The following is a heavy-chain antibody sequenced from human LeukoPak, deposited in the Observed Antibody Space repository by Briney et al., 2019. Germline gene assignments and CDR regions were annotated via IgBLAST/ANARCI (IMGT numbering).Heavy chain of an antibody. J-gene: IGHJ1*01. CDR3: ATGNYYDSSGYYYGYFQH. V-gene: IGHV1-2*02. D-gene: IGHD3-22*01. CDR1: GYTFTGYY. Sequence: GASVKVSCKASGYTFTGYYMHWVRQAPGQGLEWMGWINPNSGGTNYAQKLQGRVTMTTDTSTSTAYMELRSLRSDDTAVYYCATGNYYDSSGYYYGYFQHWGQGTLVTVSS. CDR2: INPNSGGT.